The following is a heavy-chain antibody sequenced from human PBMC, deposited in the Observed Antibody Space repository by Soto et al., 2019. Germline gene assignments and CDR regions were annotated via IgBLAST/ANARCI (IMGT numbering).Heavy chain of an antibody. CDR1: GFTFSTYW. V-gene: IGHV3-74*01. Sequence: PGGSLILSCAASGFTFSTYWMHWVRQGPEKGLVWVSRINSDGSSTSYADSVKGRFTISRDNAKNTLYLQMNSLRAEDTAVYYCARGYSSGLGYWGQGTVVTVSS. J-gene: IGHJ4*02. CDR3: ARGYSSGLGY. CDR2: INSDGSST. D-gene: IGHD6-19*01.